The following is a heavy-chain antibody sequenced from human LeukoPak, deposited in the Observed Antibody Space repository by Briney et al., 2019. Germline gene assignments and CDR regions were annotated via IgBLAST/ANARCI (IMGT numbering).Heavy chain of an antibody. J-gene: IGHJ6*02. D-gene: IGHD3-9*01. Sequence: PSETLSLTCTVSGGSISSYYWSWIRQPAGEGLEGIGRIYTSGSTNYNPPLKSRVTMSVDTSKNQLSLKLSSVTAADTAVYYCARDHSTPLSTGYYTYYYYGMDVWGQGTTVTVSS. V-gene: IGHV4-4*07. CDR1: GGSISSYY. CDR3: ARDHSTPLSTGYYTYYYYGMDV. CDR2: IYTSGST.